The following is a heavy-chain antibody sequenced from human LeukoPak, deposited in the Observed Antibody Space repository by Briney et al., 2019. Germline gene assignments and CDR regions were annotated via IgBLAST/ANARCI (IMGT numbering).Heavy chain of an antibody. CDR3: AREYRGSRRSDAFDI. Sequence: GGSLRLSCAASGFTVSSNYMSWVRQAPGKGVEWVSVIYSSGSTYYADSVKGRFTISRDNSKNTLYLQMNSLRAEDTAVYYCAREYRGSRRSDAFDIWGQGTMVTVSS. V-gene: IGHV3-53*01. D-gene: IGHD3-10*01. CDR1: GFTVSSNY. CDR2: IYSSGST. J-gene: IGHJ3*02.